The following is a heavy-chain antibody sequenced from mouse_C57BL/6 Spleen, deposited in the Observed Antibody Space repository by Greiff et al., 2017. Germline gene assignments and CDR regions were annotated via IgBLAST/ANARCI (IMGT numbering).Heavy chain of an antibody. CDR2: INPGSGGT. CDR1: GYAFTNYL. Sequence: VKLMESGAELVRPGTSVKVSCKASGYAFTNYLIEWVKQRPGQGLEWIGVINPGSGGTNYNEKFKGKATLTADKSSSTAYMQLSSLTSEDSAVYFCARSNEGYPFDYWGQGTTLTVSS. J-gene: IGHJ2*01. CDR3: ARSNEGYPFDY. D-gene: IGHD2-14*01. V-gene: IGHV1-54*01.